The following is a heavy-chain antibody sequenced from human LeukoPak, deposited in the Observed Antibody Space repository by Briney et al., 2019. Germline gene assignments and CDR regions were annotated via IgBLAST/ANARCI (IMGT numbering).Heavy chain of an antibody. D-gene: IGHD3-10*01. CDR3: AKGTVLLWFGELTNLFDY. J-gene: IGHJ4*02. Sequence: GGSLRLSCAASGFTFSSYAMSWVRQAPGKGLEWVSAISGSGGSTYYADSVKGRFTISRDNSKNTLYLQVNSLRAEDTAVYYCAKGTVLLWFGELTNLFDYWGQGTLVTVSS. V-gene: IGHV3-23*01. CDR1: GFTFSSYA. CDR2: ISGSGGST.